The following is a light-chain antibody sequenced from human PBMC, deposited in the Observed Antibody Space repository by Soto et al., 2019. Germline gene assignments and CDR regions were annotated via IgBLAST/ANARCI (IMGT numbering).Light chain of an antibody. J-gene: IGLJ2*01. Sequence: QSALTQPASVSGSPGQSITISCTGTSSDVGAYNYVSWYQQHPGKAPKLMIFEFNNRPSGVPNRFSGSKSGNTASLAISWLQAEDEADYYCSSYTSSSTLVFGGWGKLTVL. V-gene: IGLV2-14*01. CDR3: SSYTSSSTLV. CDR2: EFN. CDR1: SSDVGAYNY.